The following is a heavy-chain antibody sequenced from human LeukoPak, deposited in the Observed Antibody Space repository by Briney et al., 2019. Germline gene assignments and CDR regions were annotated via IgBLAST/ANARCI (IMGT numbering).Heavy chain of an antibody. CDR3: ARDMNTVTTAYFHH. J-gene: IGHJ1*01. CDR2: ISSSSTYI. Sequence: PGGSLRLSCAASGFTFSSYSMNWVRQAPGKGLEWVSSISSSSTYIYYADSVKGRFAVSRDSAKNSLYLQMNSLRAEDTAVYYCARDMNTVTTAYFHHWGRGALVTVSS. CDR1: GFTFSSYS. D-gene: IGHD4-17*01. V-gene: IGHV3-21*01.